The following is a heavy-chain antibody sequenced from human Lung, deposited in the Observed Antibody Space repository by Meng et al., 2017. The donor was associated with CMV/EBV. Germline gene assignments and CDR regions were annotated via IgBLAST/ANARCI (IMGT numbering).Heavy chain of an antibody. V-gene: IGHV4-39*07. J-gene: IGHJ4*01. CDR3: ARGVHGRYCPGNCYPVDY. D-gene: IGHD2-21*02. CDR2: AYYGGST. Sequence: SXTLSLXCTVSGGSVSSGSFYWGWIRHPPGKELEWIGNAYYGGSTYYNPSLSGRVSISVDTSKDQFSLKLNSVTAADTSMDYYARGVHGRYCPGNCYPVDYWGQGXMVTVSS. CDR1: GGSVSSGSFY.